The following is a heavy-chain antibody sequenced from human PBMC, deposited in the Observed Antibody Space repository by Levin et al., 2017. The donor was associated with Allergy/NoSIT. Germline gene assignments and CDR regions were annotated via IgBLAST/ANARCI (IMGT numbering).Heavy chain of an antibody. CDR3: AKDFNYGIFPD. V-gene: IGHV3-7*01. D-gene: IGHD2-15*01. CDR2: IKQDGSEK. J-gene: IGHJ4*01. Sequence: QTGGSLRLSCAASGFSFSSYWMSWVRQAPGKGLEWVANIKQDGSEKEYLDSVKGRFTVSRDNAKNSLYLLMNSLRDEDTAVYFCAKDFNYGIFPDWGHGTLVTVSS. CDR1: GFSFSSYW.